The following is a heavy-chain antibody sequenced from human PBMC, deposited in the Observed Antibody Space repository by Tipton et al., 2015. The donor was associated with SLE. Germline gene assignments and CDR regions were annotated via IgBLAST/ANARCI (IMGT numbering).Heavy chain of an antibody. J-gene: IGHJ5*02. CDR3: ARRSDDYSNWFDP. D-gene: IGHD4-11*01. CDR1: GGSISGSRNY. V-gene: IGHV4-39*07. Sequence: GSLRLSCTVSGGSISGSRNYWGWIRQSPGKGLEWIGNIYYSGSTYYNPSLKSRVTISVETSKNQFSLKLSSVTAADTAVYYCARRSDDYSNWFDPWGQGTQVTVSS. CDR2: IYYSGST.